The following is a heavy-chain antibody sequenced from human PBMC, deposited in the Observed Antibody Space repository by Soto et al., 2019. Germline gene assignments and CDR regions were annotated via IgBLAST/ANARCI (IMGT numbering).Heavy chain of an antibody. Sequence: EVQLVESGGGLVQPGRSLRLSCAASGFTFDHYAMHWVRQVPGKGLEWVSGIRWNGGSVGYADSVKGRFTISRDNAKNSLFLQMNGLRVEDTALYFCAKGATTTTFKCFDSWGQGTLVTVSS. CDR3: AKGATTTTFKCFDS. CDR2: IRWNGGSV. J-gene: IGHJ4*02. D-gene: IGHD1-26*01. V-gene: IGHV3-9*01. CDR1: GFTFDHYA.